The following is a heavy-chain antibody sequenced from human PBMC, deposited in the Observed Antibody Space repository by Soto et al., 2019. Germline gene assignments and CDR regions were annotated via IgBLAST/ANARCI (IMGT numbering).Heavy chain of an antibody. Sequence: ASVKVSCKVSGYTLTELSMHWVRQAPGKGLEWMGGSDPEDGETIYAQKFQGRVTMTEDTSTDTAYMELSSLRSEDTAVYYCATPFYSSGWDAFDIWGQGTMVTVSS. J-gene: IGHJ3*02. D-gene: IGHD6-19*01. CDR3: ATPFYSSGWDAFDI. CDR1: GYTLTELS. V-gene: IGHV1-24*01. CDR2: SDPEDGET.